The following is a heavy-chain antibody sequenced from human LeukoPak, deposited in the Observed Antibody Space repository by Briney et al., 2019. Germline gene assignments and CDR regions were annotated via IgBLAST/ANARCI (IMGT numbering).Heavy chain of an antibody. Sequence: GGSLRLPCVVCGISLTNYAMTWVRQAPGKGLEWVSYISERGGSTSYADSVKGRFTISRDTSLNTLYLQMTSLRAEDTAVYFCAKRGIVIRGILVIGYHQEAYHYDYWGQGVLVTVSS. CDR1: GISLTNYA. CDR3: AKRGIVIRGILVIGYHQEAYHYDY. J-gene: IGHJ4*02. CDR2: ISERGGST. D-gene: IGHD3-10*01. V-gene: IGHV3-23*01.